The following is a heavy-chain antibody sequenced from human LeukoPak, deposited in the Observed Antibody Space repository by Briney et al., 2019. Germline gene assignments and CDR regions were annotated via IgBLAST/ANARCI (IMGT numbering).Heavy chain of an antibody. J-gene: IGHJ4*02. CDR1: GGSISSSSYY. Sequence: PSETLSLTCTVSGGSISSSSYYWSWIRQPPGKGLEWIGEINHSGSTNYNPSLKSRVTISVDTSKNQFSLKLSSVTAADTAVYYCARGGSQPFSRYDYVWGSYRYVQDYWGQGTLVTVSS. V-gene: IGHV4-39*07. D-gene: IGHD3-16*02. CDR2: INHSGST. CDR3: ARGGSQPFSRYDYVWGSYRYVQDY.